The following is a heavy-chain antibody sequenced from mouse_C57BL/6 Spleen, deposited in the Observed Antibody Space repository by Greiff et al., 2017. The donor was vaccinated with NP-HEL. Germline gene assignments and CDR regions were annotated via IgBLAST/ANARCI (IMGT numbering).Heavy chain of an antibody. CDR3: TTGYYGSSYYYAMDY. Sequence: VQLQQSGAELARPRASVKLSCTASGFNIKDYYMHWVKQRPEQGLEWIGRIDPEDGDTEYAPKFQGKATMTADPSSNPAYLELICLRSDDAAVYYCTTGYYGSSYYYAMDYWGQGTSVTVSS. J-gene: IGHJ4*01. CDR1: GFNIKDYY. V-gene: IGHV14-1*01. CDR2: IDPEDGDT. D-gene: IGHD1-1*01.